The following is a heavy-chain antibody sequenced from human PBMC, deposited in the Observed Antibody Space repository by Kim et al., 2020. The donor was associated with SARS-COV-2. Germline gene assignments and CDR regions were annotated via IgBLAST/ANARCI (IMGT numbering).Heavy chain of an antibody. CDR1: GYGFTGYY. V-gene: IGHV1-2*02. CDR3: ARDPGWGSYYFDY. J-gene: IGHJ4*02. D-gene: IGHD6-19*01. CDR2: INPNSGGA. Sequence: ASVKVSCKASGYGFTGYYIHWVRQAPGQGLEWMGWINPNSGGANSAENFQGRVTMTRDTSITTAYMELTRLRSDDTAVYYCARDPGWGSYYFDYWGQGTLVTVSS.